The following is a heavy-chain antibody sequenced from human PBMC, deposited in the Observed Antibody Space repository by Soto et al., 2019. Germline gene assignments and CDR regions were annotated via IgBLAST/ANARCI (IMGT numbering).Heavy chain of an antibody. CDR3: ARHYCSGGSCYRNGMDV. V-gene: IGHV5-51*01. J-gene: IGHJ6*02. CDR2: IYPGDSDT. CDR1: GYSFTSYW. D-gene: IGHD2-15*01. Sequence: PGESLKISCKGSGYSFTSYWIDWVRQMPGKGLEWMGIIYPGDSDTRYSPSFQGQVTISADKSISTAYLQWSSLKASDTAMYYCARHYCSGGSCYRNGMDVWGQGTTVTVSS.